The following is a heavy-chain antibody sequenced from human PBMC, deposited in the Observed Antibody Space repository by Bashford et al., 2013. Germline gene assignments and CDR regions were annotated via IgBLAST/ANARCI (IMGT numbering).Heavy chain of an antibody. D-gene: IGHD3-22*01. V-gene: IGHV4-39*01. CDR1: VAPSAVVFTT. CDR2: SLIWEH. CDR3: ARLTDDTSGYSHDY. J-gene: IGHJ4*02. Sequence: SVDPVPHLHCLLVAPSAVVFTTGPGSASPHGRGWSGSGLSLIWEHLLQPSLKSRVTISGDTSKKQFSLKLISVTAADTAVYFCARLTDDTSGYSHDYWGQGTLVTVSS.